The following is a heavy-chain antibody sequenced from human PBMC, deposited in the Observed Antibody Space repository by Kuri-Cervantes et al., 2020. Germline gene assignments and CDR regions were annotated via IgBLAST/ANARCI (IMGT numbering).Heavy chain of an antibody. D-gene: IGHD6-19*01. Sequence: SETLSLTCVVSGGSFYGYYWGWVRQPPGKGLEWIGEINSSGSTKSNTSLKSRVSLSVDTSKNQFSLKLSSVTAVDTAVYYCARPHSSGWYSGHYFDYWGQGTLVTVSS. CDR2: INSSGST. V-gene: IGHV4-34*01. J-gene: IGHJ4*02. CDR1: GGSFYGYY. CDR3: ARPHSSGWYSGHYFDY.